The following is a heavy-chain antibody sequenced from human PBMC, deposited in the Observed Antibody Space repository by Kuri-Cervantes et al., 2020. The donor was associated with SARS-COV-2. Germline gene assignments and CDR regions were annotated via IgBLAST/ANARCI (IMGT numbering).Heavy chain of an antibody. CDR2: ISYDGSNK. Sequence: LSLTCAASGFTFSSYAMHWVRQAPGKGLEWVAVISYDGSNKYYADSVKGRFTISRDNAKNTLYLQMDSLRAEDTAVYYCAREGAVRSAQYYGDYGMDVWGQGTTVTVSS. J-gene: IGHJ6*02. V-gene: IGHV3-30*07. CDR3: AREGAVRSAQYYGDYGMDV. D-gene: IGHD3-3*01. CDR1: GFTFSSYA.